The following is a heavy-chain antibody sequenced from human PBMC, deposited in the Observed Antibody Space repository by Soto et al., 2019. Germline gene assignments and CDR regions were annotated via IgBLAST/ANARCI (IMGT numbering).Heavy chain of an antibody. J-gene: IGHJ5*01. Sequence: SETLSLTCSVSGGSVSSSSHYWGWVHQPPGKGLEWIGTIYYSGRTYYNPSLKRRVTMSIDTSKNQFSLKLSSVTAADTAVFYCARVDCRTPSACCDSWGQGTLVTVSS. CDR2: IYYSGRT. V-gene: IGHV4-39*01. CDR3: ARVDCRTPSACCDS. CDR1: GGSVSSSSHY. D-gene: IGHD2-2*01.